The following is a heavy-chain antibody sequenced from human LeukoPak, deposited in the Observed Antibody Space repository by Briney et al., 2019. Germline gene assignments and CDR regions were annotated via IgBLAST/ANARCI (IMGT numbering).Heavy chain of an antibody. Sequence: GGSLRLSCAASGFTFSSYSMNWVRQAPGKGLEWMGGIIPIFGTANYAQKFQGRVTITTDESTSTAYMELSSLRSEDTAVYYCARGGFSYADDYWGQGTLVIVSS. D-gene: IGHD5-18*01. J-gene: IGHJ4*02. CDR2: IIPIFGTA. CDR1: GFTFSSYS. CDR3: ARGGFSYADDY. V-gene: IGHV1-69*05.